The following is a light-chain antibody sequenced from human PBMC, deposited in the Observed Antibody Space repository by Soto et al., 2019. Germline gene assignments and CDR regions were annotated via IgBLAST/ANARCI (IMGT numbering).Light chain of an antibody. CDR3: CSYAGSYTWV. J-gene: IGLJ1*01. Sequence: QSALTQPRSVSGSPGQSVTVSCTGTSSDVGGYNFVSWYQQHPGKAPKLMIYDVSKRPSGVTDRFSGSKSGNTASLTISGLHAEDEADYYCCSYAGSYTWVFGTGTKVTVL. CDR2: DVS. V-gene: IGLV2-11*01. CDR1: SSDVGGYNF.